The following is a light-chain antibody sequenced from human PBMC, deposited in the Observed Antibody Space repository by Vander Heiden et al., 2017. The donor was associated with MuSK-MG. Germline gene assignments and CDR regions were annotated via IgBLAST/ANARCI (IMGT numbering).Light chain of an antibody. CDR2: DVS. V-gene: IGLV2-14*03. J-gene: IGLJ1*01. CDR1: SSDVGGYNY. CDR3: SSYTSSSTLGV. Sequence: QSALTQPASVSGSPGQSITISCTGTSSDVGGYNYVSWYQQHPGKDPKLMIYDVSNRPSGVSNRFSGNTASLTISGLQAEDEADYYCSSYTSSSTLGVFGTGTKVTVL.